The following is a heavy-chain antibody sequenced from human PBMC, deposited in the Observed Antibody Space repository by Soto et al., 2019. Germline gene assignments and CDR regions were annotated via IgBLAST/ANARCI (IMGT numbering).Heavy chain of an antibody. Sequence: QVQLVQSGPEVKKPGASVKVSCKTSGYTFTNFGISWVRQAPGQGLEWMGWFTTDKGKTTYAQKFQGRVTMTTDTSTSTAYMELRSLRSDDTAVYYCATRSPAFDYWGQGTLVTVSS. CDR2: FTTDKGKT. CDR3: ATRSPAFDY. J-gene: IGHJ4*02. V-gene: IGHV1-18*01. CDR1: GYTFTNFG.